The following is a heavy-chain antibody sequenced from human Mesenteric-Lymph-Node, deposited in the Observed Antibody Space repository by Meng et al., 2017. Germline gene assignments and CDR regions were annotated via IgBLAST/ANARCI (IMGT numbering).Heavy chain of an antibody. CDR1: GGAFSGYY. CDR2: INHSGST. Sequence: WGARLLKPSETLSLTCAFYGGAFSGYYWSWIRQPPGKGLEWIGEINHSGSTNYNPSLKSRVTISVDTSKNQFSLKLSSVTAADTAVYYCARPGYSSSWYNYYIDYWGQGTLVTVSS. D-gene: IGHD6-13*01. J-gene: IGHJ4*02. CDR3: ARPGYSSSWYNYYIDY. V-gene: IGHV4-34*01.